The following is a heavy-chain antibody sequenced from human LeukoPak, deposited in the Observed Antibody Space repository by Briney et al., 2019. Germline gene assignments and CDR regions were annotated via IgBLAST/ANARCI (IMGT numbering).Heavy chain of an antibody. CDR1: GYIFTSYG. V-gene: IGHV1-46*01. Sequence: ASVKVSCKASGYIFTSYGISWVRQAPGQGLEWMGLINPSGGSTNYAQKFQGRVTMTRDTSTSTVYMELSSLRSEDTAVYYCARGPRITLVRGGQWYYYMDVWGKGTTVTISS. D-gene: IGHD3-10*01. J-gene: IGHJ6*03. CDR2: INPSGGST. CDR3: ARGPRITLVRGGQWYYYMDV.